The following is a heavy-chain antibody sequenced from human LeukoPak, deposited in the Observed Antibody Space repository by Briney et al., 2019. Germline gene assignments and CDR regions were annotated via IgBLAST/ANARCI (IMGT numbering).Heavy chain of an antibody. Sequence: SETLSLTCAVYGGSFSGYYWSWIRQPPGKGLEWIGEINHSGSTNYNPSLKSRVTISVDTSKNQFSLKLSSVTAADTAVYYCARGRTIYDYVWGSYRYRNWFDPWGQGTLVTVSS. CDR2: INHSGST. CDR1: GGSFSGYY. J-gene: IGHJ5*02. V-gene: IGHV4-34*01. CDR3: ARGRTIYDYVWGSYRYRNWFDP. D-gene: IGHD3-16*02.